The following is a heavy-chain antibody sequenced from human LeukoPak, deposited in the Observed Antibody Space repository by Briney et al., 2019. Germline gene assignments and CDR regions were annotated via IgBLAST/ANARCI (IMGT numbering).Heavy chain of an antibody. D-gene: IGHD1-7*01. V-gene: IGHV4-4*07. J-gene: IGHJ4*02. CDR1: GGSISSYY. Sequence: SETLSLTCTVSGGSISSYYWSWIRQPAGRDLEWIGRISTTGSTYFNPSLQSRVRMSVDSSKTHFSLRLSSVTAADTAVYYCARSPSTIGWNWGYYFDFWGQGHLVTVSS. CDR2: ISTTGST. CDR3: ARSPSTIGWNWGYYFDF.